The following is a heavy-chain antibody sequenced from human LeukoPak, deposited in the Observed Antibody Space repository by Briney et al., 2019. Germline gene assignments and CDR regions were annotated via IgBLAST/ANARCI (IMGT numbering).Heavy chain of an antibody. CDR2: ISYDGSNK. D-gene: IGHD6-19*01. V-gene: IGHV3-30*04. Sequence: PGRSLRLSCAASGFGISKYAMHWVRQAPGKGLEWVAVISYDGSNKYYADSVKGRFTISRDISKNTVYLQMNSLRAEDTAVYYCARGERIAVYWGQGTLVTVSS. CDR3: ARGERIAVY. J-gene: IGHJ4*02. CDR1: GFGISKYA.